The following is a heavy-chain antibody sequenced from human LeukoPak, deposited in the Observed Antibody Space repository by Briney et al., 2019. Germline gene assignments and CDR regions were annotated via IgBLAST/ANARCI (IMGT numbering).Heavy chain of an antibody. Sequence: GGSLRLSCAASGFSFSSYAMNWVRQAPGKGLEWLSAISGSGGSTYHADSVKGRFTISRDNSKNTLYLQMDSLRVDDTAVYYCARGVVGGENWFDPWGQGTLVTVSS. CDR1: GFSFSSYA. V-gene: IGHV3-23*01. CDR2: ISGSGGST. CDR3: ARGVVGGENWFDP. D-gene: IGHD3-10*01. J-gene: IGHJ5*02.